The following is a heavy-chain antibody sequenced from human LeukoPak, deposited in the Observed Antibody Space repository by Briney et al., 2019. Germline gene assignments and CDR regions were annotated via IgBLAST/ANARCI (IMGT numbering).Heavy chain of an antibody. CDR2: IKPRGGST. Sequence: ASVKVSCKASGYTFTSYYMHLVRQAPGQGREWMGIIKPRGGSTSYVQKIQGRVNMTRDTSTSTVYMELSSLRSEDTAVYYCARAETGYSSGWYYDYWGQGTLVTVSS. V-gene: IGHV1-46*01. CDR1: GYTFTSYY. CDR3: ARAETGYSSGWYYDY. J-gene: IGHJ4*02. D-gene: IGHD6-19*01.